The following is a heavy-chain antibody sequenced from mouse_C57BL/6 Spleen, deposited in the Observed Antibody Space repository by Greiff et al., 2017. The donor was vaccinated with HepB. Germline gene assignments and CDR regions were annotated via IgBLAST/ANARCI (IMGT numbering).Heavy chain of an antibody. V-gene: IGHV5-4*01. CDR2: ISDGGSYT. J-gene: IGHJ1*03. D-gene: IGHD2-12*01. CDR1: GFTFSSYA. CDR3: ARDNYSYWYFDV. Sequence: EVMLVESGGGLVKPGGSLKLSCAASGFTFSSYAMSWVRQTPEKRLEWVATISDGGSYTYYPDNVKGRFTISRDNAKNNLYLQMSHLKSEDTAMYYCARDNYSYWYFDVWGTGTTVTVSS.